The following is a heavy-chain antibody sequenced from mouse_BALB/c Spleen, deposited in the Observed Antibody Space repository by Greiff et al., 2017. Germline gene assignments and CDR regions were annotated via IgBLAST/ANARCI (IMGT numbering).Heavy chain of an antibody. CDR1: GYTFTSYY. CDR3: ARGEMITTFAY. Sequence: QVHVKQSGPELVKPGASVRISCKASGYTFTSYYIHWVKQRPGQRLEWIGWIYPGNVNTKYNEKFKGKATLTADKSSSTAYMQLSSLTSEDSAVYFCARGEMITTFAYWGQGTLVTVSA. V-gene: IGHV1S56*01. D-gene: IGHD2-4*01. J-gene: IGHJ3*01. CDR2: IYPGNVNT.